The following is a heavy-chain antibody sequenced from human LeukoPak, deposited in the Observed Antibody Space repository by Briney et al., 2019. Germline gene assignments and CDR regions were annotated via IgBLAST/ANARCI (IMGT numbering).Heavy chain of an antibody. CDR1: EYTFTSHF. Sequence: ASVKVSCKASEYTFTSHFMHWVRQAPGQGLEWMGIINPRGGSTSYTQKFQGRVTMTRDTSTSTVYMELSSLRSEDTAVYYCARAVGGDGSGSLWGPGTLVTVSS. D-gene: IGHD3-10*01. CDR2: INPRGGST. V-gene: IGHV1-46*01. CDR3: ARAVGGDGSGSL. J-gene: IGHJ4*02.